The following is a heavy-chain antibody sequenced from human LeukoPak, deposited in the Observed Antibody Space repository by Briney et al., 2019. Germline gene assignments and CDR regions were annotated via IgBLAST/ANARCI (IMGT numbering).Heavy chain of an antibody. D-gene: IGHD4-23*01. CDR1: GGSISSYY. V-gene: IGHV4-59*01. Sequence: SETLSLTCTVSGGSISSYYWSWIRHPPGKGVEWFGYIYYSGSTNYNPSLKSRVTISVDTSKNQFSLKLSSVTAADTAVYYCAGSYGGNSGFDYWGQGTLVTVSS. CDR2: IYYSGST. J-gene: IGHJ4*02. CDR3: AGSYGGNSGFDY.